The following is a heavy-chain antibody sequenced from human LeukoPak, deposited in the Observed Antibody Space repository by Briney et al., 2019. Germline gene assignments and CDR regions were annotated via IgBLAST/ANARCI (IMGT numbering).Heavy chain of an antibody. D-gene: IGHD3-10*01. CDR3: ATLRGYYGSGSYQYYFDY. Sequence: ASVKVSCKVSGYTLTELSMHWVRQAPGKGLEWMGGFDPEDGETIYAQKFQGRVTMTEDTSTDTAYMELSSLRSEDTAVYYCATLRGYYGSGSYQYYFDYWGQGTLVTVSS. V-gene: IGHV1-24*01. CDR1: GYTLTELS. J-gene: IGHJ4*02. CDR2: FDPEDGET.